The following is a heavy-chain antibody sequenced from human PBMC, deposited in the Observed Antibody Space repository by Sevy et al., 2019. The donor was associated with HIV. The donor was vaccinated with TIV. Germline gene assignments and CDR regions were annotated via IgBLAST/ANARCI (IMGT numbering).Heavy chain of an antibody. CDR2: ISGSGVTT. Sequence: GGCLRLSCAASGFTFSTYAMSWVRQAPGKGLEWVSGISGSGVTTYYADSVKVRFTISRDNSKNTLYLQMNSLTAEDTAVYYCAKAGVRVGGTFDLFYFDYWGQGTLVTVSS. J-gene: IGHJ4*02. CDR3: AKAGVRVGGTFDLFYFDY. V-gene: IGHV3-23*01. D-gene: IGHD6-19*01. CDR1: GFTFSTYA.